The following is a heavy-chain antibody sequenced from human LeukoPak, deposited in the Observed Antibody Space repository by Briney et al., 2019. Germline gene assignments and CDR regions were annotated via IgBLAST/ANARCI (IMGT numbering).Heavy chain of an antibody. CDR1: GFTVSSKY. CDR3: AKDTKKPYYYDSSGYSNTPFDY. CDR2: ISGSGGST. V-gene: IGHV3-23*01. J-gene: IGHJ4*02. D-gene: IGHD3-22*01. Sequence: PGGSLRLSCAASGFTVSSKYMSWVRQAPGKGLEWVSAISGSGGSTYYADSVKGRFTISRDNSKNTLYLQMNSLRAEDTAVYYCAKDTKKPYYYDSSGYSNTPFDYWGQGTLVTVSS.